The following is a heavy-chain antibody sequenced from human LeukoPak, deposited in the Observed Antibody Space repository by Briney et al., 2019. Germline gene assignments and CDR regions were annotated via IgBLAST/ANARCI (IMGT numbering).Heavy chain of an antibody. CDR1: GYTFTSYG. CDR2: ISAYNGNT. Sequence: ASVKVSCKASGYTFTSYGISWVRQAPGQGLEWMGWISAYNGNTNYAQKLQGRVTITADKSTSTAYMELSSLRSEDTAVYYCARQNTRSGWYEDYWGQGTLVTVSS. V-gene: IGHV1-18*01. J-gene: IGHJ4*02. CDR3: ARQNTRSGWYEDY. D-gene: IGHD6-19*01.